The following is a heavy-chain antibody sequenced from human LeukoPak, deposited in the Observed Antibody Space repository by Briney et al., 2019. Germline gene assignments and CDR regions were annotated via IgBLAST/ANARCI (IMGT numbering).Heavy chain of an antibody. CDR1: GASISGGTYY. CDR3: ARRGGGGRAFDY. D-gene: IGHD3-16*01. J-gene: IGHJ4*02. CDR2: IYYTGST. Sequence: PSETLSLTCSVSGASISGGTYYWGWIRQPPGKGLEWIGSIYYTGSTYDNPSLKSRVTISVDTSKNQFSLKLSSVTAADTAVYYCARRGGGGRAFDYWGQGTLVTVSS. V-gene: IGHV4-39*01.